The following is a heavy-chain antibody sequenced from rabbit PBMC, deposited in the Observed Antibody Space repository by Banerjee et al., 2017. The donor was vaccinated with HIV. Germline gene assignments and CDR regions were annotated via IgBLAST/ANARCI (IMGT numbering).Heavy chain of an antibody. V-gene: IGHV1S40*01. Sequence: QSLEESGGDLVKPEGSLTLTCTASGFSFSSGYYMCWVRQAPGKGLEWIACIYPDNSDSTYYASWAKGRFTISKTSSTTVTLQLNSLTDADTATYFCAKKEFHYVYAGYKLWGQGTLVTVS. D-gene: IGHD7-1*01. CDR3: AKKEFHYVYAGYKL. CDR2: IYPDNSDST. J-gene: IGHJ3*01. CDR1: GFSFSSGYY.